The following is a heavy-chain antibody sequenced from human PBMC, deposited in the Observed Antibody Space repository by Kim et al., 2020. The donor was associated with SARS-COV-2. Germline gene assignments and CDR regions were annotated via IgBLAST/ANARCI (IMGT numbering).Heavy chain of an antibody. CDR3: AKAAGRQGLWYFDL. V-gene: IGHV3-9*01. Sequence: DSVKGRFTIARDNAKNSLYLQMDRLRPEDTALYYCAKAAGRQGLWYFDLWGRGTLVTVSS. J-gene: IGHJ2*01. D-gene: IGHD6-19*01.